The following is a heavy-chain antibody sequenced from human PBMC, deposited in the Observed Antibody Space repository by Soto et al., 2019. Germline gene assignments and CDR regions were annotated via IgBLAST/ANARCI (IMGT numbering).Heavy chain of an antibody. CDR2: IYYSGST. CDR3: ARHKRSIAALNYYYYMDV. CDR1: GGSISSSSYY. Sequence: SETLSLTCTVSGGSISSSSYYWGWIRQPPGKGLEWIGSIYYSGSTYYNPSLKSRVTISVDTSKNQFSLKLSSVTAADTAVYYCARHKRSIAALNYYYYMDVWGKGTTVTVSS. J-gene: IGHJ6*03. V-gene: IGHV4-39*01. D-gene: IGHD6-6*01.